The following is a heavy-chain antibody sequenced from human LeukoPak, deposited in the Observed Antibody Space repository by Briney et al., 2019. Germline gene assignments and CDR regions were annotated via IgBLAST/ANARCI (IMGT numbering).Heavy chain of an antibody. CDR3: ARRDINSGWSFDD. Sequence: SETLSLTCTVSGGSIGNYHWSWIRQPAGKGLEWIAQIHSSGSTNYNPPLKSRVSMSIDTTEDQVSLTIRSMTAADTAFYYCARRDINSGWSFDDWGQGILVTVSS. CDR1: GGSIGNYH. V-gene: IGHV4-4*07. D-gene: IGHD6-19*01. J-gene: IGHJ4*02. CDR2: IHSSGST.